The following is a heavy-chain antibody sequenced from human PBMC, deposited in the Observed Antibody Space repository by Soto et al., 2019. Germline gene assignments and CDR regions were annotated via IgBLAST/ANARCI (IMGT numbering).Heavy chain of an antibody. CDR2: ISAYNGNT. CDR1: GYTFTSYG. D-gene: IGHD3-10*01. V-gene: IGHV1-18*01. Sequence: ASVKVSCKASGYTFTSYGISWVRQAPGQGLEWMGWISAYNGNTNYAQKLQGRVTMTTDTSTSTAYMELRSLRSYDTAVYYCARDKWSNYYGSGEEVAWGQGTLVTVSS. CDR3: ARDKWSNYYGSGEEVA. J-gene: IGHJ5*02.